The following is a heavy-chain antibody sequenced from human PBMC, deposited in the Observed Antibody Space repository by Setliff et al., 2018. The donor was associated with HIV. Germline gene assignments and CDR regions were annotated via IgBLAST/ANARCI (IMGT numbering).Heavy chain of an antibody. J-gene: IGHJ6*03. V-gene: IGHV1-18*01. CDR3: ARRGDSYGLDPIYYYYYYMDV. Sequence: ASVKVSCKASGYTFTSYGISWVRQAPGQGLEWMGWITPFNGNTNYAQKLQGRVTVTTDTSTSTAYMELRSLRSDDTAVYYCARRGDSYGLDPIYYYYYYMDVWGKGTTVTVSS. D-gene: IGHD5-18*01. CDR2: ITPFNGNT. CDR1: GYTFTSYG.